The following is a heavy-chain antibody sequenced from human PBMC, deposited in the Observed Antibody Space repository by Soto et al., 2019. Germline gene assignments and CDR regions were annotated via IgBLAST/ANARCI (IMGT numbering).Heavy chain of an antibody. CDR3: PRVQSMGWYTPPSFPLHA. D-gene: IGHD6-19*01. J-gene: IGHJ5*02. CDR1: GFTFSSYS. Sequence: AGGSLRLSCAASGFTFSSYSMNWVRQAPGKGLEWVSYISSSSSTIYYADSVKGRFTISRDNAKNSLYLQMNSLRDEDTAVYYCPRVQSMGWYTPPSFPLHAWGQATLATAPS. CDR2: ISSSSSTI. V-gene: IGHV3-48*02.